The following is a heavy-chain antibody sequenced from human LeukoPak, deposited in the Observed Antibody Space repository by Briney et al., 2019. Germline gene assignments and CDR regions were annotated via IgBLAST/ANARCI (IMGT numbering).Heavy chain of an antibody. CDR2: ISGSGGST. CDR3: AKDLGYCSGGSCYYYYGMDV. D-gene: IGHD2-15*01. Sequence: GASLRLSCAASGFTFSSCAMSWVRQAPGKGLEWVSAISGSGGSTYYADSVKGRFTISRDNSKNTLYLQMNSLRAEDTAVYYCAKDLGYCSGGSCYYYYGMDVWGQGTTVTVSS. CDR1: GFTFSSCA. V-gene: IGHV3-23*01. J-gene: IGHJ6*02.